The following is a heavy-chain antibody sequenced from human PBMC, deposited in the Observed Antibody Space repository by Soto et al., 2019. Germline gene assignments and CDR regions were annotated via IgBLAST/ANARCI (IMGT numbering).Heavy chain of an antibody. Sequence: QVQLVESGGGVVQPGTSLRLSCAASGFTFSTYGMHWVRQAPGKGLDWVALIWYDGSCTHYAESVKGRFTISRDNSKNTLFLQMNSLRVEDTAVYYCAREQIGVAGSTYDYWGQGTLVTVSS. J-gene: IGHJ4*02. CDR3: AREQIGVAGSTYDY. CDR1: GFTFSTYG. D-gene: IGHD6-19*01. CDR2: IWYDGSCT. V-gene: IGHV3-33*01.